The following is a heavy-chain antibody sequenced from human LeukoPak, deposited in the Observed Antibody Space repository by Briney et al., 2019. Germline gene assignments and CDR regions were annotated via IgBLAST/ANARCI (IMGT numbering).Heavy chain of an antibody. Sequence: SEALSLTCTVSGGSISSYYWSWIRQPPGKGLEWIGYIYYSGSTNYNPSLKSRVTISVDTSKNQFSLKLSSVTAADTAVYYCASAPNYDFWSGYLDYWGQGTLVTVSS. CDR3: ASAPNYDFWSGYLDY. V-gene: IGHV4-59*01. CDR2: IYYSGST. J-gene: IGHJ4*02. CDR1: GGSISSYY. D-gene: IGHD3-3*01.